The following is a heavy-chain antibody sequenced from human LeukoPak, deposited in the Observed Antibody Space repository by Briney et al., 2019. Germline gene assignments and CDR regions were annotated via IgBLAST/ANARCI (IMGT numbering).Heavy chain of an antibody. CDR1: GGSISSYY. V-gene: IGHV4-59*01. CDR3: ARENYYDSSGYPVYYYYGMDV. CDR2: IYYSGST. J-gene: IGHJ6*02. D-gene: IGHD3-22*01. Sequence: SETLSLTCTVSGGSISSYYWSWIRQPPGKGLEWIGYIYYSGSTNYNPSLKSRVTISVDTSKNQFSLKLSSVTAADTAVYYCARENYYDSSGYPVYYYYGMDVWGQGTTVTVPS.